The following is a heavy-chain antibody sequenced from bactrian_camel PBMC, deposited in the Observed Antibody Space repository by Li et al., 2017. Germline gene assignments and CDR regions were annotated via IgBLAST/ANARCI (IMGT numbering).Heavy chain of an antibody. V-gene: IGHV3S55*01. D-gene: IGHD2*01. CDR1: GDTIGRYC. Sequence: HVQLVESGGGSVQVGGSLRLSCVASGDTIGRYCMGWFRQIPDKEREAVAGIESDGSTSYADSVKGRFTISKDSAKNTLYLQMNSLKPEDTAVYYCAAECVGSDYVGEGADFTYWGQGTQVTVS. J-gene: IGHJ6*01. CDR2: IESDGST. CDR3: AAECVGSDYVGEGADFTY.